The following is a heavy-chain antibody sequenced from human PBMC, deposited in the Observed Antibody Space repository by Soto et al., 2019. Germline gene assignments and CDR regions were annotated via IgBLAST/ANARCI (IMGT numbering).Heavy chain of an antibody. CDR1: GGSFSGYY. CDR3: ARGRIRNYSRNRSHIDLRGYYYYYGMDV. Sequence: SETLSLTCAVYGGSFSGYYWSWIRQPPGKGLEWIGEINHSGSTNYNPSLKSRVTISVDTSKNQFSLKLSSVTAADTAVYYCARGRIRNYSRNRSHIDLRGYYYYYGMDVWGQGTTVTVSS. V-gene: IGHV4-34*01. J-gene: IGHJ6*02. D-gene: IGHD4-4*01. CDR2: INHSGST.